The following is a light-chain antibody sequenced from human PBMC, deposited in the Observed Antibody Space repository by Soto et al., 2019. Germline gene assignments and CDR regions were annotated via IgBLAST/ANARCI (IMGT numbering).Light chain of an antibody. V-gene: IGLV2-14*01. J-gene: IGLJ2*01. CDR3: LSYTSSTTLV. Sequence: QSALTQPASVSGSPGQSITISCTGTNSDIGGYKYVSWYQHQPGKAPKLLIYEGSKLPSGVSNRFSASTSGNTASLTISGLQAEDEADYYCLSYTSSTTLVFGGGTKVTV. CDR2: EGS. CDR1: NSDIGGYKY.